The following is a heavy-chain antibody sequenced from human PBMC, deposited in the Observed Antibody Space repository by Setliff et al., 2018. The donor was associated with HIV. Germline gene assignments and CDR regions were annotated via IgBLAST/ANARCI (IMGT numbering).Heavy chain of an antibody. CDR2: IHISGAT. V-gene: IGHV4-4*09. CDR1: GDSTTSSH. CDR3: ARYSGTFTRYFDP. Sequence: SETLSLTCTISGDSTTSSHWSWIRQPPGKGLEWIGYIHISGATSYNPSLERRVTISLDMSKNQFSLKLTSVTAADAAMYCCARYSGTFTRYFDPWGPGTLVTVSS. J-gene: IGHJ5*02. D-gene: IGHD1-26*01.